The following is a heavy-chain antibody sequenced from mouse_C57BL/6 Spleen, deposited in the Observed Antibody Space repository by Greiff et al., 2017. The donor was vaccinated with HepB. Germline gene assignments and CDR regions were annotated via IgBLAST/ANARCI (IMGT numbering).Heavy chain of an antibody. Sequence: QVQLQQSGAELVKPGASVKISCKASGYAFSSYWMNWVKQRAGKGLEWIGQIYPGDGDTNYNGKFKGKATLTADKSSSTAYMQLSSLTSEDSAVYFCAREGYYGSAWFAYWGQGTLVTVSA. V-gene: IGHV1-80*01. CDR1: GYAFSSYW. D-gene: IGHD1-1*01. CDR2: IYPGDGDT. CDR3: AREGYYGSAWFAY. J-gene: IGHJ3*01.